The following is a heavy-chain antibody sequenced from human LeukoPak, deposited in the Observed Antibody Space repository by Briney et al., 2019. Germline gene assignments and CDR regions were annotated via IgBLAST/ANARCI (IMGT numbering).Heavy chain of an antibody. Sequence: ASVKVSCKASGYSFTSYDINWVRQATGQGLEWMGWMNPNSGNTGYAQKFQGRVTITRNTSISTAYMELSSLRSEDTAVYYCARCHRLTRTSIVGATYFDYWGQGTLVTVSS. V-gene: IGHV1-8*03. D-gene: IGHD1-26*01. CDR1: GYSFTSYD. J-gene: IGHJ4*02. CDR2: MNPNSGNT. CDR3: ARCHRLTRTSIVGATYFDY.